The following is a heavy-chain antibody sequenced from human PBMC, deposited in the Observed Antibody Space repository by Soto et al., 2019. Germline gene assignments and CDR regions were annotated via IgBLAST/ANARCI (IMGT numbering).Heavy chain of an antibody. D-gene: IGHD2-21*02. CDR3: ARSAVTAIRDGMDV. J-gene: IGHJ6*02. CDR2: ISYDGSNK. V-gene: IGHV3-30*09. CDR1: GFTFSNYG. Sequence: QVQLVESGGGVVQPGRSLRLACAASGFTFSNYGMHWFRQAPGEGLEWVAVISYDGSNKYYPDSVKGRFAISRDNSKSTLYLQINSLRAEDTAVYYCARSAVTAIRDGMDVWGQGTTVTVSS.